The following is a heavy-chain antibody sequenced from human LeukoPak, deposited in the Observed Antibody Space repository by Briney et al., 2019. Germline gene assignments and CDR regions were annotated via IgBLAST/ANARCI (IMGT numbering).Heavy chain of an antibody. D-gene: IGHD4-17*01. Sequence: ASVKVSCKASGYTFTSYGISWVRQAPGQGLEWMGWISAYNGNTNYAQKLQGRVTMTTDTSTSTAYMELRSLRSDDTTVYYCATYDYGDYDGYWGQGTLVTVSS. CDR1: GYTFTSYG. CDR3: ATYDYGDYDGY. CDR2: ISAYNGNT. V-gene: IGHV1-18*01. J-gene: IGHJ4*02.